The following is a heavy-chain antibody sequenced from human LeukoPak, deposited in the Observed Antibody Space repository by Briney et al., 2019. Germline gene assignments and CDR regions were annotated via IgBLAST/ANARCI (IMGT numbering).Heavy chain of an antibody. CDR2: IDSSGGYM. D-gene: IGHD1-14*01. CDR3: AKDIIPEPGISSAFDI. J-gene: IGHJ3*02. CDR1: GFTFSDYY. Sequence: GGSLRLSCAASGFTFSDYYMSWIRQAPGKGLEWVSSIDSSGGYMFYADSVKGRFTISRDNAKNSLYLQMNSLRAEDMALYYCAKDIIPEPGISSAFDIWGQGTMVTVSS. V-gene: IGHV3-11*01.